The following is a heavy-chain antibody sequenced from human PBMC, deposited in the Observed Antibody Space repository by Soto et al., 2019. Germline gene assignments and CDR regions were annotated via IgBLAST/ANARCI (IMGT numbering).Heavy chain of an antibody. CDR3: ARKGRLYFWSGYYKPNWFDP. V-gene: IGHV4-34*01. CDR1: GGSFSGYY. Sequence: PSETLSLTCAVYGGSFSGYYWSWIRQPPGKGLEWIGEINHSGSTNYNPSLKSRVTISVDTSKNQFSLKLSSVTAADTAVYYCARKGRLYFWSGYYKPNWFDPWGQGTLVTVSS. J-gene: IGHJ5*02. D-gene: IGHD3-3*01. CDR2: INHSGST.